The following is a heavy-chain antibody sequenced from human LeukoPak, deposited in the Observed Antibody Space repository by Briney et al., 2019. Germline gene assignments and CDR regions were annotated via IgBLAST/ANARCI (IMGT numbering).Heavy chain of an antibody. CDR1: GFSFSTYD. CDR3: AKKPATTEFPFHT. D-gene: IGHD1-1*01. J-gene: IGHJ4*02. CDR2: ISTTGGYT. Sequence: GGSLRLSCVGSGFSFSTYDMGWVRQTPGKGLEWVSAISTTGGYTEDADSVKGRFTISRDNSQNTLFLQMHSLRAEDTAVYYCAKKPATTEFPFHTRGQGTLVTVSP. V-gene: IGHV3-23*01.